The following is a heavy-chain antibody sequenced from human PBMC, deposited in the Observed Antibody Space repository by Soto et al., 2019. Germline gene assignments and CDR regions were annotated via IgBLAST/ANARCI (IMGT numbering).Heavy chain of an antibody. CDR2: MNPNSGNT. CDR1: GYTFTSYD. Sequence: QVQLVQSGAEVKKPGASVKVSCKASGYTFTSYDINWVRQATGQGLEWMGWMNPNSGNTGYAQKFQGRVTMTRNTSISTAYMEVSSVRSEDTDVYYGAREKTSYGMDVWGQGTTVTVSS. V-gene: IGHV1-8*01. CDR3: AREKTSYGMDV. J-gene: IGHJ6*02.